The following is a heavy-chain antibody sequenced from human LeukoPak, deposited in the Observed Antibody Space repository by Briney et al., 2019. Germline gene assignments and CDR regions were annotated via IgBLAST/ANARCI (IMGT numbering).Heavy chain of an antibody. Sequence: KPSETLSLTCAVYGGSFSGYYWSWIRQPPGKGLEWIGGINHSGSTNYNPSLKSRVTISVDKSKNQFSLKLSSVTAADTAVYYCARDYYGSGSYRFDYWGQGTLVTVSS. J-gene: IGHJ4*02. CDR2: INHSGST. D-gene: IGHD3-10*01. CDR3: ARDYYGSGSYRFDY. CDR1: GGSFSGYY. V-gene: IGHV4-34*01.